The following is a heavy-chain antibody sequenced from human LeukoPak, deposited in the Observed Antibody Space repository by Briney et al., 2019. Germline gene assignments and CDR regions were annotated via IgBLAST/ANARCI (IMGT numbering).Heavy chain of an antibody. CDR2: IYTSGST. J-gene: IGHJ3*02. D-gene: IGHD2-21*02. Sequence: ASQTLSLTCTVSGGSISSGSYYWSWIRQPAGKGLEWIGRIYTSGSTNHNPSLKSRVTISVDTSKNQFSLKLSSVTAADTAVYYCARGDLLGAFDIWGQGTMVTVSS. CDR1: GGSISSGSYY. V-gene: IGHV4-61*02. CDR3: ARGDLLGAFDI.